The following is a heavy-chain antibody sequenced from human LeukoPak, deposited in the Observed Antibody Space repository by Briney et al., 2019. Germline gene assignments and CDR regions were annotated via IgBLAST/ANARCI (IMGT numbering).Heavy chain of an antibody. CDR3: VKDKQQLVLGYFDY. J-gene: IGHJ4*02. CDR2: ISSNGGST. D-gene: IGHD6-13*01. V-gene: IGHV3-64D*06. Sequence: GGSLRLSCSASGFTFSSYAMRWVRQAPGKGLEYVSAISSNGGSTYYADSVKGGFTISRDNSKNTLYLQMSSLRAEDTAVYYCVKDKQQLVLGYFDYWGQGTLVTVSS. CDR1: GFTFSSYA.